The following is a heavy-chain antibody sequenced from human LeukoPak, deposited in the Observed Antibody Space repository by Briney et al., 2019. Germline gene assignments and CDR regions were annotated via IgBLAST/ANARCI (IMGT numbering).Heavy chain of an antibody. CDR1: GFTFSTYD. CDR3: ARGDCNGGSCSSMDV. V-gene: IGHV3-13*04. J-gene: IGHJ6*02. D-gene: IGHD2-15*01. CDR2: INTAGNT. Sequence: WGSLRLSCAASGFTFSTYDMHWVRQATGKGREWCSGINTAGNTYYPGSVKGRFTISREDAKNSFYLQMNSLRAGDTAVYYCARGDCNGGSCSSMDVWGQGTTVTVSS.